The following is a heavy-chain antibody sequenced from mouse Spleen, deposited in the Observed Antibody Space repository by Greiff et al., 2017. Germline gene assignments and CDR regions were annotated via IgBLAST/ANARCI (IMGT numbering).Heavy chain of an antibody. V-gene: IGHV1-61*01. CDR2: IYPSDSET. Sequence: QVQLQHPGAELVRPGSSVKLSCKASGYTFTSYWMDWVKQRPGQGLEWIGNIYPSDSETHYNQKFKDKATLTVDKSSSTAYMQLSSLTSEDSAVYYCARLLRGGYWGQGTTLTVSS. J-gene: IGHJ2*01. CDR1: GYTFTSYW. D-gene: IGHD1-1*01. CDR3: ARLLRGGY.